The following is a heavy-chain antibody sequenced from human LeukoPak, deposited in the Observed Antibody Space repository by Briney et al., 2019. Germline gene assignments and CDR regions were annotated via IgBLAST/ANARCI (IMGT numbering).Heavy chain of an antibody. CDR3: AKDQDYGDFLGAFDI. Sequence: GGSLRLSCAASGFTFSSYAMHWVRQAPGKGLEWVAVISYDGSNKYYADSVKGRFTISRDNSKNTLYLQMNSLRAEDTAVYYCAKDQDYGDFLGAFDIWGQGTMVTVSS. CDR1: GFTFSSYA. J-gene: IGHJ3*02. D-gene: IGHD4-17*01. CDR2: ISYDGSNK. V-gene: IGHV3-30-3*01.